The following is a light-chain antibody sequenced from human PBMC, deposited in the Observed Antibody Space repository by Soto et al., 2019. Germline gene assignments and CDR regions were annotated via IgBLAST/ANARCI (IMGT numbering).Light chain of an antibody. J-gene: IGLJ2*01. CDR1: SSDIGTYNF. CDR3: SSDTTTSTLI. CDR2: EIN. Sequence: QSVPTQPASVSGSPGQSITISCTGTSSDIGTYNFVSWYQQHPGKAPKLLIHEINNRPSGVSIRFSGSKSGNTASLTISGLQAEDEADYYCSSDTTTSTLIFGGGTKLTVL. V-gene: IGLV2-14*01.